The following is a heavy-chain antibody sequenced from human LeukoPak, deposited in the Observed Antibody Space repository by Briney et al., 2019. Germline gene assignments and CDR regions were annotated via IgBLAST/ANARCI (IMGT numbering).Heavy chain of an antibody. D-gene: IGHD3-22*01. V-gene: IGHV4-34*01. CDR1: GGSFSGYY. J-gene: IGHJ4*02. CDR2: INHSGST. Sequence: SETLSLTCAVYGGSFSGYYWSWIRQPPGNGLEWIGEINHSGSTNYNPSLKSRVTISVDTSKNQFSLKLSSVTAADTAVYYCASGYYYASSGYPNYWGQGTLVTVSS. CDR3: ASGYYYASSGYPNY.